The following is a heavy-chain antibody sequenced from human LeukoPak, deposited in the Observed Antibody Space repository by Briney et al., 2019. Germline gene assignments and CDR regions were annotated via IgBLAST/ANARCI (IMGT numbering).Heavy chain of an antibody. CDR3: AKIVDTAMVSNFDY. CDR1: GFTVSSNY. Sequence: PGGSLRLSCAASGFTVSSNYMSWVRQAPGKGLEWVSVIYSGGSTYYADSVKGRFTISRDNSKNTLYLQMNSLRAEDTAVYYCAKIVDTAMVSNFDYWGQGTLVTVSS. J-gene: IGHJ4*02. D-gene: IGHD5-18*01. V-gene: IGHV3-53*01. CDR2: IYSGGST.